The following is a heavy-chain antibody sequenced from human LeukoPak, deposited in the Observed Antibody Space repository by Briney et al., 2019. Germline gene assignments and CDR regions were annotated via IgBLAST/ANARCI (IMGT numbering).Heavy chain of an antibody. CDR1: GITFSDYY. CDR3: AKDGEGEYSYGTPFDYYYYMDV. J-gene: IGHJ6*03. Sequence: PGGSLRLSCAAYGITFSDYYMSWIRQAPGKGLEWVSYISSGGGTIHYADSVKGRFTISRDNAKNSLYLQMNNLRAEDTAVYYCAKDGEGEYSYGTPFDYYYYMDVWGKGTTVTVS. V-gene: IGHV3-11*04. D-gene: IGHD5-18*01. CDR2: ISSGGGTI.